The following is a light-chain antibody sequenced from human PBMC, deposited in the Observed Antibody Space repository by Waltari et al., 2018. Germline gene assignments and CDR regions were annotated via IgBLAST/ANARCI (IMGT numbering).Light chain of an antibody. J-gene: IGLJ2*01. CDR2: DKN. CDR3: HSRDASGSGGA. Sequence: TQDPAVSVAMGQTVRITCPGDSLRSYYASRYQQRPGQAPILVMYDKNSRPSGVPDRFSGSSSDDTASLTITGAQAEDEAYYYCHSRDASGSGGAFGGGTKLTVL. CDR1: SLRSYY. V-gene: IGLV3-19*01.